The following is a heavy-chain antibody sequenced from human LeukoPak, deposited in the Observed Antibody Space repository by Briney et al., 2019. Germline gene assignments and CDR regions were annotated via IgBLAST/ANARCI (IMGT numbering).Heavy chain of an antibody. J-gene: IGHJ6*03. CDR3: ARAMVNYYYYMDV. D-gene: IGHD5-18*01. CDR2: IIPIFGTA. V-gene: IGHV1-69*13. Sequence: GASVKVSCKASGGTFSSYAISWVRQAPGQGLEWMGGIIPIFGTANYAQKFQGRVTITADESTSTAYMGLSSLRSEDMAVYYCARAMVNYYYYMDVWGKGTTVTVSS. CDR1: GGTFSSYA.